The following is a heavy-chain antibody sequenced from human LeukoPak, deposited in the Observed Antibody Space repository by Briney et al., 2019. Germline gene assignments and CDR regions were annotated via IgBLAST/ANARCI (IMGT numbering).Heavy chain of an antibody. D-gene: IGHD2-15*01. CDR3: ARGSDCSGGSCYSYWSFDL. Sequence: GGALRLSCAASAFNFSSYWMHWVRQAPGKGLVWVSRINSDGRSTSYADSVKGLFTISRDNAKNTLYLQMNSLRAEDTAMYYCARGSDCSGGSCYSYWSFDLWGRGTLVTVSS. CDR1: AFNFSSYW. V-gene: IGHV3-74*01. J-gene: IGHJ2*01. CDR2: INSDGRST.